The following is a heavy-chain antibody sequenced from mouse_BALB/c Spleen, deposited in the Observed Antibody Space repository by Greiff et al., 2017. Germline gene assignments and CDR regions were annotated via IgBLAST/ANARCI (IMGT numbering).Heavy chain of an antibody. D-gene: IGHD2-1*01. V-gene: IGHV1S137*01. Sequence: VQLQQSGAELVRPGVSVKISCKGSGYTFTDYAMHWVKQSHAKSLEWIGVISTYYGDASYNQKFKGKATMTVDKSSSTAYMELARLTSEDSAIYYCARHDGNYGLAYWGQGTLVTVSA. CDR3: ARHDGNYGLAY. CDR1: GYTFTDYA. CDR2: ISTYYGDA. J-gene: IGHJ3*01.